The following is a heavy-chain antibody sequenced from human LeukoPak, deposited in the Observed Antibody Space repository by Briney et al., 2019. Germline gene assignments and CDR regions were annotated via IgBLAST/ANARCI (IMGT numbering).Heavy chain of an antibody. J-gene: IGHJ4*02. Sequence: PSETLSLTCAVSGYSISSGYYWGWIRQPPGKGLEWIGSIYHSVSTYYNPSLKSRVTISVDTSKHQFFLKLSSMTAADTAVYYCARPAVAGTHVFDYWGQGTLVTVSS. V-gene: IGHV4-38-2*01. CDR1: GYSISSGYY. CDR3: ARPAVAGTHVFDY. CDR2: IYHSVST. D-gene: IGHD6-19*01.